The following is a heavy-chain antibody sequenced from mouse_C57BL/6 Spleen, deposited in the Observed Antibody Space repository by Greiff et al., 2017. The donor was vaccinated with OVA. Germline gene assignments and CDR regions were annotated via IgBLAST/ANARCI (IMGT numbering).Heavy chain of an antibody. CDR2: ISSGSGTI. CDR1: GFTFSDYG. J-gene: IGHJ2*01. CDR3: ARFDY. V-gene: IGHV5-17*01. Sequence: EVQLQQSGGGLVKPGGSLQLSCAASGFTFSDYGMHWVRQAPEKGLEWVAYISSGSGTIYYADTVKGRSTISRDNAKNTLFRQMTSLRSEDTAMYYCARFDYWGQGTTLTVSS.